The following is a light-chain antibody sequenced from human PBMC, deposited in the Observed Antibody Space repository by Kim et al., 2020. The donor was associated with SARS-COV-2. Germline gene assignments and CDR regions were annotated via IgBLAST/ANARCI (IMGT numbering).Light chain of an antibody. CDR1: NSNVENHY. CDR2: RNS. J-gene: IGLJ3*02. V-gene: IGLV1-47*01. CDR3: AAWDDILRGPV. Sequence: ISCSGNNSNVENHYVYWFQQFPQTAPRLLIYRNSPRASGAPGRFSASKSDTSASLAIGGLRPEDEADYYCAAWDDILRGPVFGGGTKVTVL.